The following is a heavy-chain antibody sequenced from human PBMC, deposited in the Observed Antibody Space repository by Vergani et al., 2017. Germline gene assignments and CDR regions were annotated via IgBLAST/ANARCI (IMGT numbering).Heavy chain of an antibody. CDR3: ARVSPGDNSGWEPFDY. Sequence: QVQLVQSGAEVKKPGASVKVSCKASGYTFTGYYMHWVRQAPGQGLEWMGWINPNSGGTNYAQKFQGRVTMTRDTSISTAYMEMNNLRSEDTAVYYCARVSPGDNSGWEPFDYWGQGTLVTVSS. D-gene: IGHD6-19*01. J-gene: IGHJ4*02. CDR2: INPNSGGT. V-gene: IGHV1-2*02. CDR1: GYTFTGYY.